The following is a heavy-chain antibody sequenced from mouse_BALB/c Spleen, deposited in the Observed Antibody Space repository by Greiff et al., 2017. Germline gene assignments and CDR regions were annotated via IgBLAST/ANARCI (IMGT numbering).Heavy chain of an antibody. J-gene: IGHJ3*01. CDR3: ARGGYDEDGFAY. V-gene: IGHV1-63*02. Sequence: QVQLQQSGAELVRPGTSVKISCKASGYTFTNYWLGWVKQRPGHGLEWIGDIYPGGGYTNYNEKFKGKATLTADTSSSTAYMQLSSLTSEDSAVYFCARGGYDEDGFAYWGQGTLVTVSA. CDR1: GYTFTNYW. D-gene: IGHD2-2*01. CDR2: IYPGGGYT.